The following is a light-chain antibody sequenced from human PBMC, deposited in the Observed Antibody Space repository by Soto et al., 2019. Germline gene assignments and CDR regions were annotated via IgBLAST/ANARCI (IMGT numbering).Light chain of an antibody. CDR3: AAWDGSLSGVV. J-gene: IGLJ3*02. V-gene: IGLV1-47*01. CDR2: GRN. CDR1: SSNIGTNN. Sequence: QSVLTQAPSASGPPGQRVTISCSGSSSNIGTNNVCWYQGLPGTAPKLLIYGRNQRPSGVPDRFSGSKSGTSASLAISGLRSEDEADYYCAAWDGSLSGVVFGGGTQLTVL.